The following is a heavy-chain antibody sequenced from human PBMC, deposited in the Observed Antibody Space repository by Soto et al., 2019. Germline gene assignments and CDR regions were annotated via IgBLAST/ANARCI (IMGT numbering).Heavy chain of an antibody. CDR1: GYTFSSYD. J-gene: IGHJ4*02. CDR3: ARGEERVAMPSGY. CDR2: MNPNSGNT. Sequence: GASVKVSCKASGYTFSSYDINWVRQATGQGLEWMGWMNPNSGNTGYAQKFQGRVTMTRNTSISTAYMELSSLRSEDTAVYYCARGEERVAMPSGYWGQRTLVTVSS. D-gene: IGHD2-2*01. V-gene: IGHV1-8*01.